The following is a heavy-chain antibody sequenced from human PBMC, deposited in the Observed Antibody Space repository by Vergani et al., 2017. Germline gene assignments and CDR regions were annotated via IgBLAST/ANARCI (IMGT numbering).Heavy chain of an antibody. CDR2: IKSDGSIT. CDR1: GFSFNSYW. J-gene: IGHJ6*03. Sequence: DVHLAESGGGFFQPGGSLRLSCSASGFSFNSYWMHWVRHVPGKGLLWVSRIKSDGSITAYADSVKGRFTISRDNAKNSLYLQMNSLRAEDTALYYCAKGASGIAVAGTLYYYYYYMDVWGKGTTVTVSS. V-gene: IGHV3-74*03. CDR3: AKGASGIAVAGTLYYYYYYMDV. D-gene: IGHD6-19*01.